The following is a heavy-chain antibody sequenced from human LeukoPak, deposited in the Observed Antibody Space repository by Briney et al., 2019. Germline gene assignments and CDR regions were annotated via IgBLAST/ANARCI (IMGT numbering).Heavy chain of an antibody. V-gene: IGHV3-7*01. CDR1: GFTFSSYW. J-gene: IGHJ4*02. CDR3: ARAYYDFWSGYSPDGY. D-gene: IGHD3-3*01. Sequence: GGSLRLSCAASGFTFSSYWMSWVRQAPGKGLEWVANIKQDGSEKYYVDSVKGRFTISRDNAKNSLYLQMNSLRAEDTAVYYCARAYYDFWSGYSPDGYWGQGTLVTVSS. CDR2: IKQDGSEK.